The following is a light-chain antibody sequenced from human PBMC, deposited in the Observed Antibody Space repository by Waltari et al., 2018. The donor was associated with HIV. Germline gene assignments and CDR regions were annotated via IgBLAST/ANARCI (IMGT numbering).Light chain of an antibody. CDR1: QSVSSNY. J-gene: IGKJ1*01. CDR3: QQSYTTLWT. V-gene: IGKV3-20*01. Sequence: EIVLTQSPGTLSLSPGERATLSCRASQSVSSNYLAWYQQKPGQAPRLLIYAASRRATGIPDRFSGSGSGTDFTLTISRLEPEDFATYYCQQSYTTLWTFGQGTTVEIK. CDR2: AAS.